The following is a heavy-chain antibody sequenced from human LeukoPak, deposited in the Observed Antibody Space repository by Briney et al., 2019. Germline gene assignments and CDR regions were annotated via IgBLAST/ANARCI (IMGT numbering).Heavy chain of an antibody. J-gene: IGHJ6*03. V-gene: IGHV1-18*01. CDR2: ISAYNGNT. CDR3: ARGLRERAAGRGKTYYYYYYMDV. D-gene: IGHD5-12*01. CDR1: GYTFTSYG. Sequence: ASVKVSCKASGYTFTSYGISWVRQAPGQGLEWMGWISAYNGNTNYAQKLQGRVTMTTDTSTSTAYMELRSLRSDDTAVYYCARGLRERAAGRGKTYYYYYYMDVWGQGTMVTVSS.